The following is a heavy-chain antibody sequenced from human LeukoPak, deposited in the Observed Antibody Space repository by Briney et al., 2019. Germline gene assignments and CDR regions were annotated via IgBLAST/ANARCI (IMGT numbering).Heavy chain of an antibody. V-gene: IGHV3-30*04. J-gene: IGHJ4*02. D-gene: IGHD3-22*01. Sequence: GGSLRLSCAASGVTFRVDAMYCVRDAPGEGVGWGAAISYDGSNTYYGDPVKSRCTISRDHSKRTLYLLITSLRAEDTAVYFCARALTSRQMIVVGLGYWGQGTLVTVSS. CDR3: ARALTSRQMIVVGLGY. CDR1: GVTFRVDA. CDR2: ISYDGSNT.